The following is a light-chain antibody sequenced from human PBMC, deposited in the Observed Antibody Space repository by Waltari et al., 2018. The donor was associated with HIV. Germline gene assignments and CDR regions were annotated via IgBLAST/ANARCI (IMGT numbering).Light chain of an antibody. CDR1: QNILDISNNKNY. Sequence: DIVMTQSPDSLAVSVGERATINCKSSQNILDISNNKNYLTWYQQKPGQSPKLLIYWASTRESGVPDRSRGSGSGTDFTLTISSLQAEDVAVYYCQQHFSTPWTFGQGTKVGIK. CDR2: WAS. V-gene: IGKV4-1*01. CDR3: QQHFSTPWT. J-gene: IGKJ1*01.